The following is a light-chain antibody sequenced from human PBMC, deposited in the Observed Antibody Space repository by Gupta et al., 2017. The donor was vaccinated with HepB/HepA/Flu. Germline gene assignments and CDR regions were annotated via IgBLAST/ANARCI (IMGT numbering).Light chain of an antibody. V-gene: IGKV4-1*01. CDR3: QQYYSTPLT. CDR2: WAS. CDR1: QSVLYRSNNNNY. J-gene: IGKJ4*01. Sequence: DIVMTQSPDSLAVLLGERATINCKSSQSVLYRSNNNNYLAWYQQKPGQPPKLLIYWASTRESGVPDRFSGGGSGTDFTLTISSLQAEDVAVYFCQQYYSTPLTFGGGTKVEIK.